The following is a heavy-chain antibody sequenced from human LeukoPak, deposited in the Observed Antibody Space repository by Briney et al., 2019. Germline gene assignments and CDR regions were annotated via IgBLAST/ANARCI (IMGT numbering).Heavy chain of an antibody. CDR3: SRDSGAAAGTLDS. D-gene: IGHD6-13*01. V-gene: IGHV3-49*03. Sequence: GGSLRLSCIASGFTLGDYAMTWFRQAPGKGLEWVGFIRDKAYGGTTDFAASVKGRFTISRDDSKSIAYLQINSLKTEDTAVYYCSRDSGAAAGTLDSWGQGTLVTVSS. CDR2: IRDKAYGGTT. J-gene: IGHJ4*02. CDR1: GFTLGDYA.